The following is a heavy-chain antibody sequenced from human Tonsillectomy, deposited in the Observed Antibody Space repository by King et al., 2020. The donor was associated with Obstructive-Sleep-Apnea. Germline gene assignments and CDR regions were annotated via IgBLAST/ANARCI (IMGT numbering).Heavy chain of an antibody. CDR3: ARDSLSYYYYGMDV. Sequence: QLQESGPGLVKPSQTLSLTCTVSGGSISSGDYYWSWIRQPPGKGLEGIGYIYYSGGTYYNPSLKSRVTISVDTSKNQFSLKLSSVTAADTAVYYCARDSLSYYYYGMDVWGQGTTVTVSS. V-gene: IGHV4-30-4*01. CDR1: GGSISSGDYY. J-gene: IGHJ6*02. CDR2: IYYSGGT.